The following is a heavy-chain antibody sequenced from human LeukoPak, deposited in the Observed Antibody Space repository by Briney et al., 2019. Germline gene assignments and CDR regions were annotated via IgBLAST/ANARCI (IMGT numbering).Heavy chain of an antibody. D-gene: IGHD6-19*01. Sequence: SQTLSLTCALSGDSVSSNSAAWNWIRQSPSRGLEWLGRTYYRSKWYNDYAVSVKSRITINPDTSKNQFSLQLNSVTPEDTAVYYCARDRGVAGTWAPFKVYYGMDVWGQGTTVTVSS. V-gene: IGHV6-1*01. CDR2: TYYRSKWYN. CDR3: ARDRGVAGTWAPFKVYYGMDV. J-gene: IGHJ6*02. CDR1: GDSVSSNSAA.